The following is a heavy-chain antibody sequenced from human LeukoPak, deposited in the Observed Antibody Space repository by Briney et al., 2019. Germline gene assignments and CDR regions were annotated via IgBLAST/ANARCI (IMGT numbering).Heavy chain of an antibody. J-gene: IGHJ3*02. CDR2: IYPGNSDT. V-gene: IGHV5-51*01. Sequence: GESLKISCKGSGYRFATYWIGWVRQVPGKGLEWMGIIYPGNSDTRYSPSFQGQVTISADKSISTAYLQWSSLKASDTAMYYCATGSSASGGGALDIWGQGTMVTVSS. CDR3: ATGSSASGGGALDI. CDR1: GYRFATYW. D-gene: IGHD3-10*01.